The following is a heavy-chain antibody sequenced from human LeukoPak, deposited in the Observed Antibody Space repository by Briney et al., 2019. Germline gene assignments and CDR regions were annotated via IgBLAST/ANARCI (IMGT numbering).Heavy chain of an antibody. CDR1: GFTVSSNY. CDR2: IYSSGST. D-gene: IGHD2-15*01. V-gene: IGHV3-66*02. J-gene: IGHJ4*02. Sequence: GGSLRLSCAASGFTVSSNYMSWVRQAPGKGLEWVSVIYSSGSTYYADSVKGRFTISRDNSKNTLYLQMNSLRAEGTAVYYCARVAGSEENYWGQGTLVTVSS. CDR3: ARVAGSEENY.